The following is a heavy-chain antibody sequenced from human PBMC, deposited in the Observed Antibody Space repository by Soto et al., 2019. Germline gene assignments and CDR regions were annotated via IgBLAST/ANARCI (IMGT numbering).Heavy chain of an antibody. J-gene: IGHJ6*02. Sequence: TLSLTCTNSGGSINSGKFYWSWIRQRPGKGREAIGVTYYSGVPYYNPSLKSRVTISVDTSMNRFSLTLTPVTAADTARYYCARLSLPYALSWCGSYLAAYYGVDVWG. CDR1: GGSINSGKFY. CDR3: ARLSLPYALSWCGSYLAAYYGVDV. CDR2: TYYSGVP. V-gene: IGHV4-30-4*08. D-gene: IGHD3-3*01.